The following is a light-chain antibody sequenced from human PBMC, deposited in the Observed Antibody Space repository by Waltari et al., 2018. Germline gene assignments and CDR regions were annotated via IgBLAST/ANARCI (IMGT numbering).Light chain of an antibody. J-gene: IGKJ5*01. CDR3: QQYESLPLT. Sequence: DIQMTQSPSSLSTFVGDRVTITCQASQDIRDYLNWYQQKPGKAPELLIYEASTRVTGVPSRCSGSGSGTDFSFTISSLQPEDIATYFCQQYESLPLTFGQGTRLEIK. V-gene: IGKV1-33*01. CDR1: QDIRDY. CDR2: EAS.